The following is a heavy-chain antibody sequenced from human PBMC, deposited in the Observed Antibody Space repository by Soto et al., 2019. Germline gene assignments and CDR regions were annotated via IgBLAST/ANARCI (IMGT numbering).Heavy chain of an antibody. CDR2: INPDSGGT. CDR3: AIRTGQLAIISEFDGDWFFEV. CDR1: GYTFTDYY. V-gene: IGHV1-2*02. Sequence: PSVKVSCTASGYTFTDYYIHWVRQAPGQGLEWVGWINPDSGGTNLAQRFQGRVTMTSDTSINTAYMELSSLRSDDTAVYYWAIRTGQLAIISEFDGDWFFEVWGRGTLVTVSS. D-gene: IGHD2-2*01. J-gene: IGHJ2*01.